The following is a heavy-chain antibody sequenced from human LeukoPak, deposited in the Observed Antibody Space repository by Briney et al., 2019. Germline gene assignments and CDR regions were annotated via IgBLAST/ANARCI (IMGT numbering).Heavy chain of an antibody. D-gene: IGHD3-3*01. CDR3: ARGAPGVGVVNQFDY. V-gene: IGHV3-53*01. Sequence: GGSLGLSCAVSGFSVSDNYMIWVRQPPGKGLEWLSVIYSGGSINYADSVDGRFTISRDDAKNTLHLQMNSLRGDDTAVYYCARGAPGVGVVNQFDYWGQGTQVIVSS. CDR1: GFSVSDNY. J-gene: IGHJ4*02. CDR2: IYSGGSI.